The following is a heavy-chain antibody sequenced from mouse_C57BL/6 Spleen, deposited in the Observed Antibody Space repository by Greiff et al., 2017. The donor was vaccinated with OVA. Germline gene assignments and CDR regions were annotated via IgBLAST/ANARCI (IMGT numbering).Heavy chain of an antibody. V-gene: IGHV7-1*01. D-gene: IGHD2-2*01. J-gene: IGHJ1*03. Sequence: EVHLVESGGGLVQSGRSLRLSCATSGFTFSDFYMEWVRQAPGKGLEWIAASRNKANDYTTEYSASVKGRFIVSRDTSQSILYLQMNARRAEDTAIYYCARDDGYYWDFDVWGTGTTVTVAS. CDR1: GFTFSDFY. CDR3: ARDDGYYWDFDV. CDR2: SRNKANDYTT.